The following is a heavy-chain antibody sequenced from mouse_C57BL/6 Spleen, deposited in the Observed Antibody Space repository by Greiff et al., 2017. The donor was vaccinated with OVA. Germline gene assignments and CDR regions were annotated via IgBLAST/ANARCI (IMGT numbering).Heavy chain of an antibody. V-gene: IGHV1-50*01. J-gene: IGHJ2*01. CDR3: ARGRLTTVVARPYYFDY. CDR1: GYTFTSYW. D-gene: IGHD1-1*01. CDR2: IDPSDSYT. Sequence: VKLQQPGAELVKPGASVKLSCKASGYTFTSYWMQWVKQRPGQGLEWIGEIDPSDSYTNYNQKFKGKATLTVDTSSSTAYMQLSSLTSEDSAVYYCARGRLTTVVARPYYFDYWGQGTTLTVSS.